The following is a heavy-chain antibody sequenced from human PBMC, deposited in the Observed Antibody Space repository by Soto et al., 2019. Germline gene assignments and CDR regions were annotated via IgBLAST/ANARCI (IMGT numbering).Heavy chain of an antibody. Sequence: GGSLRLSCAASGFTLSTYNMNWVRQAPGKGLEWLSYISSPSSSIYYADSIKGRFTISRDNAKNLLYLQMNSLRDDDTAVYYCARDLTFPATRRGMDVWGQGTTVTVSS. V-gene: IGHV3-48*02. CDR3: ARDLTFPATRRGMDV. J-gene: IGHJ6*02. CDR1: GFTLSTYN. CDR2: ISSPSSSI.